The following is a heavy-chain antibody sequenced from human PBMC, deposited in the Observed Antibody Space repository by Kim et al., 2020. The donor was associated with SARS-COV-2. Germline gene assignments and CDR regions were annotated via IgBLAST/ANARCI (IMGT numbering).Heavy chain of an antibody. V-gene: IGHV5-51*07. CDR3: ARRARSGLKYAAFDI. CDR2: LSPTDSDT. D-gene: IGHD2-15*01. Sequence: GESLKISCEGSGYDFTSYWIGWVHQRPGKGLEWMGILSPTDSDTRYSPSFQGQVTFSADKSISTAYLQWISLKASDTAMYYCARRARSGLKYAAFDIWGQGTVVTVSS. CDR1: GYDFTSYW. J-gene: IGHJ3*02.